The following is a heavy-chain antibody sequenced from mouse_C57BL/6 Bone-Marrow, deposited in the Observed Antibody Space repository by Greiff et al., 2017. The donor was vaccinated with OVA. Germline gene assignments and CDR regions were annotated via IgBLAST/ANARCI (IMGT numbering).Heavy chain of an antibody. CDR2: IDPENGDT. V-gene: IGHV14-4*01. CDR1: GFIIKDDY. D-gene: IGHD2-3*01. J-gene: IGHJ2*01. Sequence: EVQLQQSGAELVRPGASVKLSCTASGFIIKDDYMHWVKQRPEQGLEWIGWIDPENGDTEYASKFQGKATITADTSSNTAYLQLSSLTSEDTAVYYCTTNDGYFLYWGQGTTLTVSS. CDR3: TTNDGYFLY.